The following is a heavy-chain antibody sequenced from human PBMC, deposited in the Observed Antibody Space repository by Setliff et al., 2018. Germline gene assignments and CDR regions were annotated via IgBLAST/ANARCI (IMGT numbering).Heavy chain of an antibody. CDR1: GFTFSTYW. CDR2: IKQDGSGK. V-gene: IGHV3-7*01. Sequence: GGSLRLSCAASGFTFSTYWMSWVRQAPGKGLEWVANIKQDGSGKYYVDSVKGRFSISRDNAKNSLYLQMNSLRAEDTSVYYCARDPHFAAWGQGTLVTVSS. J-gene: IGHJ4*02. CDR3: ARDPHFAA.